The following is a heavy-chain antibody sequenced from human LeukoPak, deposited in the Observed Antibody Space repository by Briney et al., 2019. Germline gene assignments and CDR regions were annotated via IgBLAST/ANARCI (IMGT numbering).Heavy chain of an antibody. J-gene: IGHJ6*02. V-gene: IGHV5-51*01. D-gene: IGHD1-26*01. CDR2: IYPGDSDT. Sequence: GESLKISCKGSGYSFTSYWIGWVRQMPGKGLEWMGIIYPGDSDTRYSPSFQGQVTISADKSISTAYLQWSSLKASDTAMYYCARHGIRSGSYPYYYGMDVWGQGTTVTVSS. CDR3: ARHGIRSGSYPYYYGMDV. CDR1: GYSFTSYW.